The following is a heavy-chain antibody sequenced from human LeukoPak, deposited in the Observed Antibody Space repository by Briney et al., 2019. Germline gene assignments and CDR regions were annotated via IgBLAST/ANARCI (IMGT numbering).Heavy chain of an antibody. J-gene: IGHJ6*04. Sequence: GGSLRLSCAASGFTFSSYEMNWVRQAPGKGPEWVSYISSSGSTIYYADSVKGRFTISRDNAKNSLYLQMNSLRAEDTAVYYCARIFREYCSSTSCYWPNYYYYGMDVWGKGTTVTVSS. V-gene: IGHV3-48*03. CDR3: ARIFREYCSSTSCYWPNYYYYGMDV. CDR1: GFTFSSYE. D-gene: IGHD2-2*01. CDR2: ISSSGSTI.